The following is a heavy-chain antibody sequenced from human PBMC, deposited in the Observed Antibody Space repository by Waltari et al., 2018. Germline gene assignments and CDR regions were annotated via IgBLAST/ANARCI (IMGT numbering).Heavy chain of an antibody. CDR3: ATVNGVVVAATSVQFDY. V-gene: IGHV1-69-2*01. CDR2: VDPEDGET. J-gene: IGHJ4*02. D-gene: IGHD2-15*01. Sequence: EVQLVQSGAEVKKPGATVKISCKVSGYTFTDYYMHWVQQAPGKGLEWMGLVDPEDGETIYAEKFQGRVTITADTSTDTAYMELSSLRSEDTAVYYCATVNGVVVAATSVQFDYWGQGTLVTVSS. CDR1: GYTFTDYY.